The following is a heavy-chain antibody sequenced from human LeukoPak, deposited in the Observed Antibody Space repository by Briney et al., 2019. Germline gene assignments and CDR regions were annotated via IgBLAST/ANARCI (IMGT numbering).Heavy chain of an antibody. D-gene: IGHD6-6*01. J-gene: IGHJ5*02. CDR3: ARVYSSSSFWFDP. Sequence: PSETLSLTCTVSGGSISSYYWSWIRQPPGKGLECIGYIYYSGSTNYNPSLKSRVTISVDTSKNQFSLKLSSVTAADTAVYYCARVYSSSSFWFDPWGQGTLVTVSS. V-gene: IGHV4-59*01. CDR2: IYYSGST. CDR1: GGSISSYY.